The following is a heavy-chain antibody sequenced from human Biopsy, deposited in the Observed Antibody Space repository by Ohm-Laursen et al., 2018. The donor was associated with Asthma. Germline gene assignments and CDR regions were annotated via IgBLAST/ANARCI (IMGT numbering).Heavy chain of an antibody. D-gene: IGHD2-2*01. CDR2: INPNTGDT. V-gene: IGHV1-2*06. CDR1: GYTFTDYY. J-gene: IGHJ6*04. Sequence: ASVKVSCKASGYTFTDYYIHWVRQAPGQGLEWMGRINPNTGDTQYAQKFQGRLTMTRDTSTRTVYMELSSLRSEDTAVYYCAREATSGEVPFGYFYALDVWGEGTTVTVSS. CDR3: AREATSGEVPFGYFYALDV.